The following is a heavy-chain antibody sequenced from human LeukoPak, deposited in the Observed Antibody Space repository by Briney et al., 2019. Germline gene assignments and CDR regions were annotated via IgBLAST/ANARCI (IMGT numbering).Heavy chain of an antibody. CDR3: VRDRGRASVDY. V-gene: IGHV3-7*01. Sequence: PGGSLRLSCAASGFTFAGYWISWVRQAPGKGLEWVANIKQDASEEYYVDSVKGRFTISRDNAKNSLYLQMNSLRAEDTAVYYCVRDRGRASVDYWGQGTLVTVPS. D-gene: IGHD1-26*01. CDR2: IKQDASEE. J-gene: IGHJ4*02. CDR1: GFTFAGYW.